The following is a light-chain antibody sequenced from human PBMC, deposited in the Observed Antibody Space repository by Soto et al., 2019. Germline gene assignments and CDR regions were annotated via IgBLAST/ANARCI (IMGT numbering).Light chain of an antibody. Sequence: DIGMTHSGLSLPVTPGKAAVMACSSSQSRLERNGYNYLEWYLKKPGQSPQPLIYLGSNRASGGPDRFTGSGSGPGFPLKSSRGEAEDGGVYYCMQALQTPWTFGQGTKVDIK. CDR1: QSRLERNGYNY. CDR3: MQALQTPWT. J-gene: IGKJ1*01. CDR2: LGS. V-gene: IGKV2-28*01.